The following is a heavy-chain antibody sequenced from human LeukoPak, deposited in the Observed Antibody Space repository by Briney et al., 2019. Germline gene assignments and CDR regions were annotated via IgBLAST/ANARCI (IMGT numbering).Heavy chain of an antibody. Sequence: GGSLRLSCAASGFTFSSYSMNWVRQASGKGLEWVSSISSSSSYIYYADSLKGRFTISRDNAKNSLYLQMNRLGVEDTAVYYCARELRAVVVVAHGFGDWGQGTQVSVSS. CDR1: GFTFSSYS. D-gene: IGHD2-15*01. V-gene: IGHV3-21*01. J-gene: IGHJ4*02. CDR2: ISSSSSYI. CDR3: ARELRAVVVVAHGFGD.